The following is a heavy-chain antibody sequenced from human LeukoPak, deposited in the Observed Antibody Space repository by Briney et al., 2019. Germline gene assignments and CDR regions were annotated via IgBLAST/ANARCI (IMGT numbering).Heavy chain of an antibody. CDR2: ISSGSGTI. V-gene: IGHV3-48*04. D-gene: IGHD4-23*01. Sequence: PGGSLRLSCAASGFPFSSYSINWVRQAPGKGLEWVSYISSGSGTIHYAGAVKGRFTISRDDAKNSMYLQMNSLRAEDTAVYYCARECYGGNCDYWGQGTLVTVSS. CDR1: GFPFSSYS. J-gene: IGHJ4*02. CDR3: ARECYGGNCDY.